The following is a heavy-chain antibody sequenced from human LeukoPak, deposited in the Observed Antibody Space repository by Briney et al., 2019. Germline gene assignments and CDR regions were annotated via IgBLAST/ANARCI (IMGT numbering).Heavy chain of an antibody. CDR1: GGSISSSSYY. V-gene: IGHV4-39*01. D-gene: IGHD3-10*01. CDR3: ARPTMVRGVIDY. J-gene: IGHJ4*02. CDR2: IYYSGST. Sequence: SETLSLTCTVSGGSISSSSYYWGWIRQPPGKGLEWTGSIYYSGSTYYNPSLKSRVTISVDTSKNQFSLKLSSVTAADTAVYYCARPTMVRGVIDYWGQGTLVTVSS.